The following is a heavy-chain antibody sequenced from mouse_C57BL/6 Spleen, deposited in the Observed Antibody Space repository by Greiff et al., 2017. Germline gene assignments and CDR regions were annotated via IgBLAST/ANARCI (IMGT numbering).Heavy chain of an antibody. D-gene: IGHD1-1*02. CDR1: GYTFTDYY. CDR2: IDPNNGDT. J-gene: IGHJ1*03. CDR3: AKDYSSSSHWYFDV. Sequence: VQLQQSGPELVKPGASVKISCKASGYTFTDYYMHWVKQRHGQSLEWIGEIDPNNGDTSYNQKFKGKATLTVDKSSSTAYMELSSLTSEDSAVYYCAKDYSSSSHWYFDVWGTGTTLTVSS. V-gene: IGHV1-26*01.